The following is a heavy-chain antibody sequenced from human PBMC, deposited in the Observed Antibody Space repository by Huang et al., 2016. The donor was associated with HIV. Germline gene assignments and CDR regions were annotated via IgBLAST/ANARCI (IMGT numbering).Heavy chain of an antibody. V-gene: IGHV3-7*01. CDR1: TFTFGAYW. D-gene: IGHD1-7*01. CDR3: ATKTAGMDI. Sequence: VESGGRSVQPGGSIKLSCVGSTFTFGAYWMSWVRQPPGKGLEWVANIKQDESEKYYVDFVKGRFNISRDNARKVLFLEMDDMRVEDTAIYFCATKTAGMDIWGQGTTVTVSS. CDR2: IKQDESEK. J-gene: IGHJ6*02.